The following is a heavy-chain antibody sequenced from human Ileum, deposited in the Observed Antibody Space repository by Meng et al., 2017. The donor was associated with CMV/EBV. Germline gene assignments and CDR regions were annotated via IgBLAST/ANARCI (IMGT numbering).Heavy chain of an antibody. J-gene: IGHJ4*02. V-gene: IGHV3-21*01. Sequence: GESLKISCAASGFTVSSNYMSWVRQAPGKGLEWVSSISSSSSYIYYADSVKGRFTISRDNAKNSLYLQMNSLRAEDTAVYYCARDLPIDYWGQGTLVTVSS. CDR1: GFTVSSNY. CDR2: ISSSSSYI. CDR3: ARDLPIDY.